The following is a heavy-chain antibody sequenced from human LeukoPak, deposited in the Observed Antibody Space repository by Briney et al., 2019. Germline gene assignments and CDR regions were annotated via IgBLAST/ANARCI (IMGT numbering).Heavy chain of an antibody. CDR2: ISAYNGNT. V-gene: IGHV1-18*04. CDR3: ARDESHYYYDSSGYIAFDI. D-gene: IGHD3-22*01. Sequence: GASVKVSCKASGYTFTGYYMHWVRQAPGQGLEWMGWISAYNGNTNYAQKLQGRVTMTTDTSTSTAYMELRSLRSDDTAVYYCARDESHYYYDSSGYIAFDIWGQGTMVTVSS. J-gene: IGHJ3*02. CDR1: GYTFTGYY.